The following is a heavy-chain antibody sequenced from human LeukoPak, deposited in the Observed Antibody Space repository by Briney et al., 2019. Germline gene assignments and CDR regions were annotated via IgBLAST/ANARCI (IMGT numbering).Heavy chain of an antibody. J-gene: IGHJ5*02. V-gene: IGHV4-30-2*01. CDR3: AREGRLRLNWFDP. CDR1: GGSISSGGYY. D-gene: IGHD4-17*01. CDR2: IYHSGST. Sequence: SETLSLTCTVSGGSISSGGYYWRWIRQPPGKGLEWIGYIYHSGSTYYNPSLKSRVTISVDRSKHQFSLKLSSVTAADTAVYYCAREGRLRLNWFDPWGQGALVTVSS.